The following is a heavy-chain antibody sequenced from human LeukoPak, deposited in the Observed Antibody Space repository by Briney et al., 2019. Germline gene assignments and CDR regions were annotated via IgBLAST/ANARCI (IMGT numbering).Heavy chain of an antibody. CDR3: ARDRYSDLE. D-gene: IGHD5-12*01. Sequence: GWSLTPSCAACGFTFSSYNMNWVRQAPGKGLEWVSSISSSSNYIYYADSVKDRFTISRDNAKTSLYLQMNSLRAEDTAVYYCARDRYSDLEWGQGTLVTVSS. CDR1: GFTFSSYN. CDR2: ISSSSNYI. J-gene: IGHJ4*02. V-gene: IGHV3-21*01.